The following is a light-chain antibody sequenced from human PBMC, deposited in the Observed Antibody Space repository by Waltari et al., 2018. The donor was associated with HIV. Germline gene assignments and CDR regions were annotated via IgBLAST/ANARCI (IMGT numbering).Light chain of an antibody. Sequence: DIQITQSPSTLSASVGDRVPITCRASQSISTWLAWYKQKPGNAPKLLIYKAYRLGAVVPSRFSGSGSDTEFSLTISCLQPDNVSTYYCQQYNTYARTFGQGTKLEIK. J-gene: IGKJ2*01. CDR3: QQYNTYART. CDR1: QSISTW. CDR2: KAY. V-gene: IGKV1-5*03.